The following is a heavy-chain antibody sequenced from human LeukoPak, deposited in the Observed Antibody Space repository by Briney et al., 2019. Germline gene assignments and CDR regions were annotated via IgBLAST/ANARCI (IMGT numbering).Heavy chain of an antibody. J-gene: IGHJ4*02. CDR1: GFTFSSYA. CDR2: ISYDGSNK. Sequence: PGRSLRLSCAASGFTFSSYAMHWVRQAPGKGLEWVAVISYDGSNKYYADSVKGRFTISRDNSKNTLYLQMNSLRAEDTAVYYCARASIAAAGLCFDYWGQGTLVTVSS. CDR3: ARASIAAAGLCFDY. D-gene: IGHD6-13*01. V-gene: IGHV3-30-3*01.